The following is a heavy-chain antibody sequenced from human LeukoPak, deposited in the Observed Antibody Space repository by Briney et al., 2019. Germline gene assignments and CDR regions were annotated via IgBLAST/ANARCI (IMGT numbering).Heavy chain of an antibody. V-gene: IGHV3-7*03. CDR2: IKQDGSEK. CDR1: GFTFSSYW. Sequence: GALRLSCAASGFTFSSYWMSWVRQAPGKGLEWVANIKQDGSEKYYVDSVKGRFTISRDNAKNSLYLQMNSLRAEDTAVYYCAKRLCSSTSCYFDYWGQGTLVTVSS. D-gene: IGHD2-2*01. CDR3: AKRLCSSTSCYFDY. J-gene: IGHJ4*02.